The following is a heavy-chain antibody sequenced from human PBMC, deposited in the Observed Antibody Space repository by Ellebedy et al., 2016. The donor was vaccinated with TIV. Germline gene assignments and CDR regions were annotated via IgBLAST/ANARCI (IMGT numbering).Heavy chain of an antibody. CDR3: ARLDSSGYYHFDY. J-gene: IGHJ4*02. CDR1: GGSISSSSYY. V-gene: IGHV4-39*01. Sequence: MPSETLSLTCTVSGGSISSSSYYWGWIRQPPGKGLEWIGSIYYSGSTYYNPSLKSRVTISVDTSKNQFSLKLSSVTAADTAVYYCARLDSSGYYHFDYWGQGTLVTVSS. CDR2: IYYSGST. D-gene: IGHD3-22*01.